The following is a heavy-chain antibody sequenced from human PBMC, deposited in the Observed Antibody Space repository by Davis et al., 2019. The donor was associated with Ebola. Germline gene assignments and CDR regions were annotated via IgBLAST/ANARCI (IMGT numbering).Heavy chain of an antibody. CDR1: GYTFTSYG. D-gene: IGHD3-22*01. Sequence: AASVKVSCKASGYTFTSYGISWVRQAPGQGLEWMGGIIPIFGTANYAQKFQGRVTITADESTSTAYMELSSLRSEDTAVYYCARVRNYYDSSGYYYDDYWGQGTLVTVSS. CDR3: ARVRNYYDSSGYYYDDY. CDR2: IIPIFGTA. V-gene: IGHV1-69*13. J-gene: IGHJ4*02.